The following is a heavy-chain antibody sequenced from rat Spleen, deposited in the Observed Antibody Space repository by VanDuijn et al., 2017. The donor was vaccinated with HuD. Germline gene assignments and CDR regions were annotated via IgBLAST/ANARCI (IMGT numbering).Heavy chain of an antibody. Sequence: EVQLVESGGGLVQPGRSMKLSCAASGFTFSNYYMAWVRQAPTKGLEWVASISTGGGKTYYRDSVKGRFTISRDNAKSTLYLQMDSLRSEDTATYYCARQGHYGYNPSYYFDYWGQGVMVTVSS. CDR1: GFTFSNYY. CDR3: ARQGHYGYNPSYYFDY. J-gene: IGHJ2*01. D-gene: IGHD1-9*01. CDR2: ISTGGGKT. V-gene: IGHV5-25*01.